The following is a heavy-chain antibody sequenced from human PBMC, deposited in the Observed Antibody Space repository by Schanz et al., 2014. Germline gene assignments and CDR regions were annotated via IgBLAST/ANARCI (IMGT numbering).Heavy chain of an antibody. CDR3: AKGQGAVINNWYFDL. CDR1: GFTFSSYG. V-gene: IGHV3-30*18. CDR2: ISLDGSNQ. Sequence: QVHLVESGGGVVQPGRSLRLSCAASGFTFSSYGMHWVRQAPGKGLEWVAIISLDGSNQYYADSVKGRFTISRDNSMNTLSLQMNGLSADDTAIYYCAKGQGAVINNWYFDLWGRGTLVTVSS. J-gene: IGHJ2*01. D-gene: IGHD2-21*01.